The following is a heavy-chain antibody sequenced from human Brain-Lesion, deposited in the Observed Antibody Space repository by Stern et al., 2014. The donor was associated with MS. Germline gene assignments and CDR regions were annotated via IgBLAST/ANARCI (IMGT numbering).Heavy chain of an antibody. CDR1: GYTFSSYD. Sequence: QVQLVQSGAEVKKPGASVKVSCKASGYTFSSYDITWVRQASGHGLEWMGGRTPYSGKKGNGKKSKGRVSMTSDPSKSKGSMERTSLTSDETAVYFGARAVRNKLIRKSGGKGTRVTVP. CDR2: RTPYSGKK. CDR3: ARAVRNKLIRKS. D-gene: IGHD1-14*01. V-gene: IGHV1-8*01. J-gene: IGHJ4*02.